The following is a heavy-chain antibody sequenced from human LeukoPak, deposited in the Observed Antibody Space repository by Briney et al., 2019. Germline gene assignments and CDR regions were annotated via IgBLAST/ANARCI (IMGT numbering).Heavy chain of an antibody. Sequence: SETLSLTCTVSGFSITTYSWSWIRQPPGKGLEWIGYIYYSGSTNYNPSLKSRVTIVVDTSNQFSLKLTSVTAADTAVYYCARRGHGDYADYWSQGSLVTVSS. D-gene: IGHD4-17*01. V-gene: IGHV4-59*01. CDR2: IYYSGST. CDR3: ARRGHGDYADY. CDR1: GFSITTYS. J-gene: IGHJ4*02.